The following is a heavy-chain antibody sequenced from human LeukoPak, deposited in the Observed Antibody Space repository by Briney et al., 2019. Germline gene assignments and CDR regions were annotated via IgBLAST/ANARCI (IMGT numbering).Heavy chain of an antibody. Sequence: ASVKVSCKASGCTFSSYAINWVRQAPGQGLEWMGGIIPIFGTANYAQKFQGRVTITADESTSTAYMELSSLRSEDTAVYYCARGARSRATHFDYWGQGTLVTVSS. CDR2: IIPIFGTA. CDR3: ARGARSRATHFDY. CDR1: GCTFSSYA. J-gene: IGHJ4*02. V-gene: IGHV1-69*13.